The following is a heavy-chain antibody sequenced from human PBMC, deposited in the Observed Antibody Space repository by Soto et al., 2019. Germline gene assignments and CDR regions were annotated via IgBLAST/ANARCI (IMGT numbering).Heavy chain of an antibody. CDR2: INAGNGNT. J-gene: IGHJ5*02. V-gene: IGHV1-3*01. CDR3: ARNFRRRFLEWLYNWFDP. Sequence: GASVKVSCKASGYTFTSYAMHWVRQAPGQRLEWMGWINAGNGNTKYSQKFQGRVTMTRNTSISTAYMELSSLRSEDTAVYYCARNFRRRFLEWLYNWFDPWGQGTLVTVSS. CDR1: GYTFTSYA. D-gene: IGHD3-3*01.